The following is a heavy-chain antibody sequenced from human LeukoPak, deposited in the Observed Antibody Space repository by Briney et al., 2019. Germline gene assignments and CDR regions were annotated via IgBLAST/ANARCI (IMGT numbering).Heavy chain of an antibody. V-gene: IGHV1-46*01. CDR3: ARDRSRVATIRASRYNWFDP. Sequence: ASVKVSCKASGYTFTSNHMHWVRQAPGQGLEWVGVITASGHYTRYAQKFQGRVTMTRDTSTSTVYMELSSLRSEDTAVYYCARDRSRVATIRASRYNWFDPWGQGTLVTVSS. CDR2: ITASGHYT. J-gene: IGHJ5*02. CDR1: GYTFTSNH. D-gene: IGHD5-12*01.